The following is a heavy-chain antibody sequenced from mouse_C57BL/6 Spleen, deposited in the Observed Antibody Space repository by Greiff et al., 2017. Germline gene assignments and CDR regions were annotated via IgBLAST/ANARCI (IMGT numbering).Heavy chain of an antibody. Sequence: EVQLVESGGGLVKPGGSLKLSCAASGFTFSSYAMSWVRQTPEKRLEWVATISDGGSYTYYPDNVKGRFTISRDYAKNNLYLQMSHLKSEDTAMYYCARDTLGTTVVAPYYFDYWGQGTTLTVSS. CDR2: ISDGGSYT. J-gene: IGHJ2*01. CDR1: GFTFSSYA. D-gene: IGHD1-1*01. V-gene: IGHV5-4*01. CDR3: ARDTLGTTVVAPYYFDY.